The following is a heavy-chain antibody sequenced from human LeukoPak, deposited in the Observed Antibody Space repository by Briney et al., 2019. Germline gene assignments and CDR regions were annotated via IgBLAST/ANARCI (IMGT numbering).Heavy chain of an antibody. D-gene: IGHD1-1*01. J-gene: IGHJ4*02. Sequence: SVKVSCKASGGTFSSYAISWVRQAPGQGLEWMGGIIPIFGTANYAQKFQGRVTITADESTSTAYMELSSLRSEDTAVYYCASTTELHYLNGFDYWGQGTLVTVSS. CDR2: IIPIFGTA. CDR1: GGTFSSYA. CDR3: ASTTELHYLNGFDY. V-gene: IGHV1-69*13.